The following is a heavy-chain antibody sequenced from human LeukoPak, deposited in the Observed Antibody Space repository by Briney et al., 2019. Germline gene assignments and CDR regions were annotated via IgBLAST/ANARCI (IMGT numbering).Heavy chain of an antibody. D-gene: IGHD3-3*01. Sequence: GGSLRLSCAASGFTFSSYAMHWVRQAPGKGLEWVTFIRYDGSNKYYADSVKGRFTISRDNSKNTLYLQMNSLRAEDTAVYYCAKGSKEVLFARDHYMDVWGKGTTVTISS. CDR2: IRYDGSNK. V-gene: IGHV3-30*02. CDR3: AKGSKEVLFARDHYMDV. CDR1: GFTFSSYA. J-gene: IGHJ6*03.